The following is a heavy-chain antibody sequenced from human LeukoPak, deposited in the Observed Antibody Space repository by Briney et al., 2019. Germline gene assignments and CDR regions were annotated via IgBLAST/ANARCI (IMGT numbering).Heavy chain of an antibody. CDR2: IYYTGST. J-gene: IGHJ4*02. CDR3: ARAQYASGSFFDY. CDR1: GGSISTHY. V-gene: IGHV4-59*11. Sequence: SETLSLTCTVSGGSISTHYWSWIRQPPGKGLEWIGYIYYTGSTNYNPSLKSRVTMAIDTSKNQFSLELTFVSAADTAVYYCARAQYASGSFFDYWGQGTLPPSPQ. D-gene: IGHD3-10*01.